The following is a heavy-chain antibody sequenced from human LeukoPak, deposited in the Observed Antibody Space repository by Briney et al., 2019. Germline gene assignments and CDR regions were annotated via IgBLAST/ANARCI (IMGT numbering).Heavy chain of an antibody. CDR2: VNHGGTT. V-gene: IGHV4-34*01. Sequence: SETLSLTCAVYGESISDYYWSWIRQPPGRGLEWIGEVNHGGTTNYNPSLKSRVIISADTSKNQFSLKLNSVTAADTAVYYCARVVYGDSSKDFDYWGQGTLVTVSS. J-gene: IGHJ4*02. CDR3: ARVVYGDSSKDFDY. CDR1: GESISDYY. D-gene: IGHD4-17*01.